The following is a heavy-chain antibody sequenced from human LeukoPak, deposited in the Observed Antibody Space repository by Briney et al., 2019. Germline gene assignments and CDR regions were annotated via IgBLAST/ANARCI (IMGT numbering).Heavy chain of an antibody. V-gene: IGHV3-23*01. CDR1: GFTFSSNA. Sequence: GGALRLSFAASGFTFSSNAMSWVRQAPGKGLEWVSGISASGGSTYYADSVKGRFTISRDNSKNTLYLQVNSLRAEDSAVYYCAKGASSGYYYFDYWGQGTLVTVSS. J-gene: IGHJ4*02. CDR3: AKGASSGYYYFDY. CDR2: ISASGGST. D-gene: IGHD3-22*01.